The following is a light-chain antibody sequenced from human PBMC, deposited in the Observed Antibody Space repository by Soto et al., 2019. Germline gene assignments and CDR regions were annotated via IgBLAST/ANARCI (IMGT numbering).Light chain of an antibody. CDR1: SSDVGGYNY. Sequence: QSALTQPASVSGSPGQSITISCTGTSSDVGGYNYVSWYQQHPGKAPKLMIYDVSDRPSGVSNRFSGSKSGNTASLTISGLQAEDEADYYCSSYTGSSTFVFGTGTTLTVL. CDR2: DVS. CDR3: SSYTGSSTFV. J-gene: IGLJ1*01. V-gene: IGLV2-14*03.